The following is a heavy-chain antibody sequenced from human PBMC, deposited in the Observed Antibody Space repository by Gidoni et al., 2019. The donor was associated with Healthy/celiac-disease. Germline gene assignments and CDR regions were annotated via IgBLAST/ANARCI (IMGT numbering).Heavy chain of an antibody. CDR3: ARDRIAVAGKREYWFDP. J-gene: IGHJ5*02. CDR1: GDSVASKSDA. CDR2: TYYRSKWYN. D-gene: IGHD6-19*01. V-gene: IGHV6-1*01. Sequence: QVQLQQSGPGRVKPSQTLSLTSAISGDSVASKSDAWNWIRQSPSRGLEWLERTYYRSKWYNDYAVSVKSRITINPDTSKNQFSLQLNSVTPEDTAVYYCARDRIAVAGKREYWFDPWGQGTLVTVSS.